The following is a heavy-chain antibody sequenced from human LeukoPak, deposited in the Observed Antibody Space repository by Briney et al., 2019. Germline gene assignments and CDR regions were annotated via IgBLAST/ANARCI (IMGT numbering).Heavy chain of an antibody. D-gene: IGHD5-12*01. CDR2: ISSIGSIT. J-gene: IGHJ4*02. V-gene: IGHV3-11*04. CDR3: ARGPSGYHNT. Sequence: PGGSLRLSCAASGFTFNDYYMSWIRQAPGKGLEWVSYISSIGSITHYGDSVKGRFTISRDNAKNSLYLQMNSLRAEDTAVYYCARGPSGYHNTGGQGTLVTVSS. CDR1: GFTFNDYY.